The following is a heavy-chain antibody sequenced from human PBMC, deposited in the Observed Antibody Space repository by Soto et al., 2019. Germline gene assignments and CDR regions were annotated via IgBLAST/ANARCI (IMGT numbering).Heavy chain of an antibody. J-gene: IGHJ4*02. Sequence: GESLRVSCKGSGYSFAGYWITWVRQKPGKGLEWMGRIDPSDSQTYYSPSFRGHVTISVTKSITTVFLQWSSLRASDTAMYYCARQIYDSDTGPNFQYYFDSWGQGTPVTVSS. CDR2: IDPSDSQT. CDR1: GYSFAGYW. D-gene: IGHD3-22*01. CDR3: ARQIYDSDTGPNFQYYFDS. V-gene: IGHV5-10-1*01.